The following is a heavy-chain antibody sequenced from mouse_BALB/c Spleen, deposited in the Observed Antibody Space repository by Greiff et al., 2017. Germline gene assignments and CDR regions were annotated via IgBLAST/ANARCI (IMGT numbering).Heavy chain of an antibody. CDR1: GFTFTDYY. J-gene: IGHJ1*01. V-gene: IGHV7-3*02. Sequence: EVHLVESGGGLVQPGGSLRLSCATSGFTFTDYYMSWVRQPPGKALEWLGFIRNKANGYTTEYSASVKGRFTISRDNSQSILYLQMNTLRAEDSATYYCARDRYFDVSGAGTTVTVSS. CDR3: ARDRYFDV. CDR2: IRNKANGYTT.